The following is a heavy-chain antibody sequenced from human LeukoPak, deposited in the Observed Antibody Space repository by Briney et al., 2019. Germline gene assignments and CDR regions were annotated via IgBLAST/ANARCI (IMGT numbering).Heavy chain of an antibody. D-gene: IGHD3-22*01. CDR2: IYTSGST. J-gene: IGHJ4*02. CDR1: GGSLRSYY. CDR3: ARSAVHYYDSSGFDY. V-gene: IGHV4-4*07. Sequence: PSETLSLTCTVSGGSLRSYYWSWIRQPAGKGLEWIGRIYTSGSTNYNPSLKSRVTMSVDTSKNQFSLKLSSVTAADTAVYYCARSAVHYYDSSGFDYWGQGTLVTVSS.